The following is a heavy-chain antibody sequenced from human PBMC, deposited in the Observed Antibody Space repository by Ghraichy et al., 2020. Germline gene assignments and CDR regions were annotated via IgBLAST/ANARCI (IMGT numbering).Heavy chain of an antibody. D-gene: IGHD4-23*01. V-gene: IGHV3-48*02. Sequence: GGSLRLSCVGSGFTLSGYTMNWVRQSPGKGLEWVSYITSSGRTTSYADSVKGRFTISRDNSQNSLYLQMNSLRDEDTAVYYCARGSRVVRFFYYDGMDFWGPGPTVTVSS. J-gene: IGHJ6*02. CDR1: GFTLSGYT. CDR3: ARGSRVVRFFYYDGMDF. CDR2: ITSSGRTT.